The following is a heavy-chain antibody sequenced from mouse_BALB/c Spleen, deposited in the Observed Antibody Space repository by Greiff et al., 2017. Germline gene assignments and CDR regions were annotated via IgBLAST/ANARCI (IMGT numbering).Heavy chain of an antibody. CDR3: ESYGSSSNFDY. V-gene: IGHV1-54*01. D-gene: IGHD1-1*01. J-gene: IGHJ2*01. Sequence: QVQLKESGAELVRPGTSVKVSCKASGYAFTNYLIEWVKQRPGQGLEWIGVINPGSGGTNYNEKFKGKATLTADKSASTAYMQLSSLTSDDSAVYFCESYGSSSNFDYWGQGTTLTVSS. CDR1: GYAFTNYL. CDR2: INPGSGGT.